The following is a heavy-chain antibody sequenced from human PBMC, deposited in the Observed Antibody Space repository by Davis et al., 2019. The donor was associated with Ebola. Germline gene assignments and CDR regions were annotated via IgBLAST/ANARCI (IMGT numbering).Heavy chain of an antibody. Sequence: PGGSLRLSCAASGFTFSGSAMHWVRQAPGKGLEWVANIKQDGSEKYYVDSVKGRFTISRDNAKNSLYLQMNSLRAEDTAVYYCARDRQWLASSHFDYWGQGTLVTVSS. CDR3: ARDRQWLASSHFDY. CDR1: GFTFSGSA. J-gene: IGHJ4*02. CDR2: IKQDGSEK. V-gene: IGHV3-7*03. D-gene: IGHD6-19*01.